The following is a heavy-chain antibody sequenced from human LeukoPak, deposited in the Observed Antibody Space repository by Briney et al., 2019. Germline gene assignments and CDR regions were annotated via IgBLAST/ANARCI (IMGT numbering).Heavy chain of an antibody. CDR3: ARSPPLIAAAATSSYYYMDV. D-gene: IGHD6-13*01. CDR1: GGTFSSYA. CDR2: IIPIFGTA. Sequence: ASVKVSCKASGGTFSSYAISWVRQAPGQGLEWMGGIIPIFGTANYAQKFQGRVTITTDESTSTAYMELSSLISEDTAVYYCARSPPLIAAAATSSYYYMDVWGKGTTVTVSS. V-gene: IGHV1-69*05. J-gene: IGHJ6*03.